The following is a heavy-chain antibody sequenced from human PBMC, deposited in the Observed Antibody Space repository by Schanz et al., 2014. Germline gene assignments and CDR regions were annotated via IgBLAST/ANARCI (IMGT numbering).Heavy chain of an antibody. Sequence: EVQLLESGGGLVQPGGSLRLSCAASGFTFSNYVMSWVRQAPGKGLEWVSTIGTSGGTNYAESVKGRFTISRDNSKNTMYLQMNSLRAEDTAVYFCAKIERNEDWGQGTLVTVSS. V-gene: IGHV3-23*01. CDR2: IGTSGGT. CDR1: GFTFSNYV. D-gene: IGHD1-1*01. J-gene: IGHJ4*02. CDR3: AKIERNED.